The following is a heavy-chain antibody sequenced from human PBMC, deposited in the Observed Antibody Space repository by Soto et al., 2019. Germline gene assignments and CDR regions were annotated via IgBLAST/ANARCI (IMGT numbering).Heavy chain of an antibody. CDR3: ARDFGGYCSGGSCYTYAFDI. CDR2: ISSNGGST. D-gene: IGHD2-15*01. CDR1: GFTFSSYA. V-gene: IGHV3-64*01. J-gene: IGHJ3*02. Sequence: GGSLRLSCAASGFTFSSYAMHWVLQAPGKGLEYVSAISSNGGSTYYANSVKGRFTISRDNSKNTLYLQMGSLRAEDMAVYYCARDFGGYCSGGSCYTYAFDIWGQGTMVT.